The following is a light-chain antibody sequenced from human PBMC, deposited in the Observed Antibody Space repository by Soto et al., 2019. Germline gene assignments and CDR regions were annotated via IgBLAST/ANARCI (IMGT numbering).Light chain of an antibody. V-gene: IGLV1-40*01. Sequence: QSVLTQPHSVSGAPGQRVTISCTGRSSNIGAGYDVHGYQQLPGTAPKLLIYGNSNRPSGVPDRFSVSKSGTSASLAITGLQAEYEADYYCQSYDSSLSGWVFGGGTKLTVL. J-gene: IGLJ3*02. CDR1: SSNIGAGYD. CDR2: GNS. CDR3: QSYDSSLSGWV.